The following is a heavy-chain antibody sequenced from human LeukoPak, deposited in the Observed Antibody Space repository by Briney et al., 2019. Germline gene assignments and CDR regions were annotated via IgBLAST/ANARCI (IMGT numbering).Heavy chain of an antibody. J-gene: IGHJ4*02. Sequence: ASVKVSCKASGYTFTGYYMHWVRQAPGQGLEWMGWINPKSGGTNYAQKFQGWVTMTRDTSISTAYMELSRLRSDDTAVYYCAREVAAAGTEYYFDYWGQGTLVTVSS. D-gene: IGHD6-13*01. CDR2: INPKSGGT. CDR1: GYTFTGYY. CDR3: AREVAAAGTEYYFDY. V-gene: IGHV1-2*04.